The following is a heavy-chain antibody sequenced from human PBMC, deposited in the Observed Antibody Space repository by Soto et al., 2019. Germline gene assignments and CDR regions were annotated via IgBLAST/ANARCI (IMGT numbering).Heavy chain of an antibody. CDR2: INNDGSNT. CDR1: GFTLSSYW. D-gene: IGHD2-8*02. J-gene: IGHJ5*02. Sequence: GGSLRLSCVASGFTLSSYWMHWVRQAPGKGPVWVSHINNDGSNTNYADSVKGRFTISRDNAKNTLYLQMNSLRAEDTAVYYCARDVSLVFDPWGQGTLVTVSS. CDR3: ARDVSLVFDP. V-gene: IGHV3-74*01.